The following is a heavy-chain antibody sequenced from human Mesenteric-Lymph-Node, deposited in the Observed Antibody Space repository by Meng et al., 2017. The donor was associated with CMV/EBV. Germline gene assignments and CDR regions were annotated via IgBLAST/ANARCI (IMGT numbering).Heavy chain of an antibody. CDR3: AREYCTTISCSYYFDY. CDR2: INPSSGGT. J-gene: IGHJ4*02. Sequence: YNFTAYYMHWVRQAPGQGLEWMGRINPSSGGTNYALKFQGRVSMTRDTSISTVYMELGSLRSDDTAVYFCAREYCTTISCSYYFDYWGQGSLVTVSS. D-gene: IGHD2-2*01. V-gene: IGHV1-2*06. CDR1: YNFTAYY.